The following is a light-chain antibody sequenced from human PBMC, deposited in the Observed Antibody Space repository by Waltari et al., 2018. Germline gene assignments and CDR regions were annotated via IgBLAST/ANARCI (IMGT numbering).Light chain of an antibody. CDR3: QQYNNWPLLT. V-gene: IGKV3-15*01. CDR2: GAS. J-gene: IGKJ4*01. Sequence: DIDWTQTPSTLSVFPGERATLSCRASQSVATYLAWYQQKPGQAPRLLIYGASTRPTGIPARFSGGGSGTEFTLTISSLQSEDFAVYYCQQYNNWPLLTFGGGTRVEIK. CDR1: QSVATY.